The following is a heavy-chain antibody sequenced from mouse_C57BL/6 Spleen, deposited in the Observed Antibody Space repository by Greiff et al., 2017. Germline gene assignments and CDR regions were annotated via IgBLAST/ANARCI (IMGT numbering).Heavy chain of an antibody. J-gene: IGHJ3*01. CDR2: IYPSDSET. CDR3: ARHGSSFAY. V-gene: IGHV1-61*01. D-gene: IGHD1-1*01. Sequence: QVQLQQPGAELVRPGSSVKLSCKASGYTFTSYWMDWVKQRPGQGLEWIGNIYPSDSETHYTQKFKDKVTFTVDKSSSTAYMQLSSLTSEDSAVXYCARHGSSFAYWGQGTLVTVSA. CDR1: GYTFTSYW.